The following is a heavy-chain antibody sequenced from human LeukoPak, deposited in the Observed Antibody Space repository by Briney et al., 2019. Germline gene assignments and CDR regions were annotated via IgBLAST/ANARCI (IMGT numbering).Heavy chain of an antibody. CDR2: INPNSGGT. CDR1: GYTFTGYC. D-gene: IGHD3-10*01. J-gene: IGHJ4*02. CDR3: ARVRGSGSSKPPFDY. V-gene: IGHV1-2*06. Sequence: ASVKVPCKASGYTFTGYCMHWVRQAPGQGLEWMGRINPNSGGTNYAQKFQGRVTMTRDTSISTAYMELSRLRSDDTAVYYCARVRGSGSSKPPFDYWGQGTLVTVSS.